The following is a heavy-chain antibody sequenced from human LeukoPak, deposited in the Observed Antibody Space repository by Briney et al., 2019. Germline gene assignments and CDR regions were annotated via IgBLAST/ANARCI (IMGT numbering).Heavy chain of an antibody. V-gene: IGHV2-70*11. D-gene: IGHD3-22*01. J-gene: IGHJ5*02. Sequence: SGPALVKPTQTLTLTCTSSGFSLSTSEMFVSWIRQPPGKALEWLARIDWDDDKYYSTSLKTRLTISKDTSKNQVVLTMTNMDPVDTATYYCARSPPTYYYDSSGYHLFDPWGQGTLVTVSS. CDR2: IDWDDDK. CDR3: ARSPPTYYYDSSGYHLFDP. CDR1: GFSLSTSEMF.